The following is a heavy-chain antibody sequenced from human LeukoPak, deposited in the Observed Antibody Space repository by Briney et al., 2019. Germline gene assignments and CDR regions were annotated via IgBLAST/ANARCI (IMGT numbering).Heavy chain of an antibody. CDR3: ARVIAHDPMSYFDY. CDR1: GGTFSSYA. CDR2: IIPIFGTA. V-gene: IGHV1-69*13. J-gene: IGHJ4*02. Sequence: SVKVSCKVSGGTFSSYAISWVRQAPGQGLEWMGGIIPIFGTANYAQKFQGRVTITADESTSTAYMELSSLRSEDTAVYYCARVIAHDPMSYFDYWGQGTLVTVSS.